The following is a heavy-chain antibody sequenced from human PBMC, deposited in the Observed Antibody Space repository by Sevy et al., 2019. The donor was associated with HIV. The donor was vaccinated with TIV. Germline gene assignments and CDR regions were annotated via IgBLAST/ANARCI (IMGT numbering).Heavy chain of an antibody. CDR1: GGSISGYY. J-gene: IGHJ4*02. Sequence: SETLSLTCTVSGGSISGYYWSWIRQPPGKGLEWIGYIYYSGSTNYNPPRKNRVTMSVDTSKNQFSLKMSSVTAADTAVYYCARTPVIMITSGGVIALRQFDFWGQGTLVTVSS. V-gene: IGHV4-59*01. CDR3: ARTPVIMITSGGVIALRQFDF. CDR2: IYYSGST. D-gene: IGHD3-16*02.